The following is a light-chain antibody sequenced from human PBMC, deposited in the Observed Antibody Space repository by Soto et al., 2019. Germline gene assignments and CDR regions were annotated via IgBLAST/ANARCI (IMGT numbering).Light chain of an antibody. CDR1: NSNIGSNT. J-gene: IGLJ1*01. CDR2: YDN. Sequence: QSVLTQPPSASGTPGQRVTISCSGSNSNIGSNTVNWYQQLPGTAPKLLIYYDNLRPSGVPDRISGSKSGTSASLAISGLQSDDESDSYCAPWDHSLNGRVFRTGTTVTVL. CDR3: APWDHSLNGRV. V-gene: IGLV1-44*01.